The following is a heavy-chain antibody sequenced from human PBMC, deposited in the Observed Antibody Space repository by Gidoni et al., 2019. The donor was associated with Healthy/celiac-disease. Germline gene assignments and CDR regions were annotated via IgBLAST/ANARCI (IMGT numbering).Heavy chain of an antibody. V-gene: IGHV1-24*01. J-gene: IGHJ6*02. D-gene: IGHD3-10*01. CDR1: GYTLTELS. CDR2: FDPEDGET. Sequence: QVQLVQSGAEVTKPGASVKVSCKVSGYTLTELSMHWVRQAPGKGLEWMGGFDPEDGETIYAQKFQGRVTMTEDTSTDTAYMELSSLRSEDTAVYYCATDLYGSGRTYYYYYGMDVWGQGTTVTVSS. CDR3: ATDLYGSGRTYYYYYGMDV.